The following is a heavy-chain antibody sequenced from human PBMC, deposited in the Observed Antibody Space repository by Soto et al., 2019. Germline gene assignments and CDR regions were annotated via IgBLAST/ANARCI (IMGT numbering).Heavy chain of an antibody. Sequence: GGSLRLSCAASGFTFSSYAMSWVRQAPGKWLEWVSAISGSGGSTYYADSVKGRFTISRDNSKNTLYLQMNSLRAEDTAVYYCARGSYIENYYYYYGMDVWGQGXTVTVYS. CDR2: ISGSGGST. CDR3: ARGSYIENYYYYYGMDV. V-gene: IGHV3-23*01. D-gene: IGHD2-2*02. J-gene: IGHJ6*02. CDR1: GFTFSSYA.